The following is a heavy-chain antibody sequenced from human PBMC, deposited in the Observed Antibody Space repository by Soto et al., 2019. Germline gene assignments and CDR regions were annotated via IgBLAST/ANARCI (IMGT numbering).Heavy chain of an antibody. CDR1: GDSITTRY. V-gene: IGHV4-4*09. D-gene: IGHD3-16*01. J-gene: IGHJ4*02. Sequence: SETLSLTCTVSGDSITTRYWSWIRQPPGKGLEWIGYIYTTGDNYNPSLMSRASMSLDTSKNLFSLRLRSVTAADTAVYYCAGGDQWRLVDYWGRGNLVTVSS. CDR3: AGGDQWRLVDY. CDR2: IYTTGD.